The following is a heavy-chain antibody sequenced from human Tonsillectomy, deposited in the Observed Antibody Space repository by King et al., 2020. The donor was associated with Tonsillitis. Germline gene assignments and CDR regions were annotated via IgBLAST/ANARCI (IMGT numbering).Heavy chain of an antibody. V-gene: IGHV3-15*07. CDR2: IKSKTDGGTT. D-gene: IGHD6-19*01. J-gene: IGHJ4*02. Sequence: DVQLVESGGGLVKPGGSLRLSCAASGFTFSNAWMNWVRQAPGKGLEWVGRIKSKTDGGTTDYGASVEGRFTISRDDSKNTLYLQMNSLKTEDTAVYYCTTVGVAVAGTLSFDYWGQGTLVTVSS. CDR1: GFTFSNAW. CDR3: TTVGVAVAGTLSFDY.